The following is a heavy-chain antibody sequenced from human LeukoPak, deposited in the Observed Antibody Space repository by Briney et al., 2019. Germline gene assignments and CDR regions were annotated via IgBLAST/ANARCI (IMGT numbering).Heavy chain of an antibody. CDR1: GYTFTNYA. CDR3: ARRPYCTNGVCYGELGFDP. CDR2: INTNTGTP. V-gene: IGHV7-4-1*02. Sequence: ASVKVSYKASGYTFTNYAINWVRQAPGQGLEWMGWINTNTGTPTSAQGFTGRFVFSLDTSVNTAYLQISSLKAEDTAVYYCARRPYCTNGVCYGELGFDPWGQGTLVTVSS. J-gene: IGHJ5*02. D-gene: IGHD2-8*01.